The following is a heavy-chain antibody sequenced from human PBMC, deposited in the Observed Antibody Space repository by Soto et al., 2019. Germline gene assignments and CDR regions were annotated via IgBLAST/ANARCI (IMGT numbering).Heavy chain of an antibody. CDR2: ISAYNGNT. Sequence: ASVKVSCKASGYTFTSYGISWVRQAPGQGLEWMGWISAYNGNTNYAQKLQGRVTMTTDTSTSTAYMELRSLRSDDTAVYYCARDFHYDILTGYPLGFDPWGQGTLVTVSS. D-gene: IGHD3-9*01. CDR3: ARDFHYDILTGYPLGFDP. CDR1: GYTFTSYG. J-gene: IGHJ5*02. V-gene: IGHV1-18*01.